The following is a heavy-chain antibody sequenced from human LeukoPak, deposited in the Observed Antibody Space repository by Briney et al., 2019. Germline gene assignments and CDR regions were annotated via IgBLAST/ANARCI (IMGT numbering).Heavy chain of an antibody. CDR3: ARGQRHSSSWYGPDAFDI. J-gene: IGHJ3*02. D-gene: IGHD6-13*01. CDR2: IYSGGST. V-gene: IGHV3-53*01. CDR1: GFTVSSNY. Sequence: PGGSLRLSCAASGFTVSSNYMSWVRQAPGKGLEWVSVIYSGGSTYYADSVKGRFTISRDNSKNTLYLQMNRLRAEDTAVYYCARGQRHSSSWYGPDAFDIWGQGTMVTVSS.